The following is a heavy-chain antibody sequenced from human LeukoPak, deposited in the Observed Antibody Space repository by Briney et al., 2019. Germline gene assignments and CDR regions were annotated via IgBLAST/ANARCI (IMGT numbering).Heavy chain of an antibody. V-gene: IGHV1-69*13. CDR1: GGTFSSYA. D-gene: IGHD3-10*01. Sequence: SVKVSCEASGGTFSSYAISWVRQAPGQGLEWMGGIIPIFGTANYAQKFQGRVTITADESTSTAYMELSSLRSEDTAVYYCARAYGSGSYSLLHFDYWGQGTLVTVSS. CDR2: IIPIFGTA. J-gene: IGHJ4*02. CDR3: ARAYGSGSYSLLHFDY.